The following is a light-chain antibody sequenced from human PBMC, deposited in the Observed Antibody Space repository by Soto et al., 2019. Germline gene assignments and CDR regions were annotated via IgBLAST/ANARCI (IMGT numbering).Light chain of an antibody. CDR3: QQHGRSPPSWT. CDR1: QSVTNNY. V-gene: IGKV3-20*01. CDR2: GAS. J-gene: IGKJ1*01. Sequence: ETVLTQSPGTLSLSPGERATLFCRASQSVTNNYLAWYQHKPGQAPRLLIYGASSRATGIPDRFSGSGSGTDFTLTISRLEPADFAVYYCQQHGRSPPSWTFGQGTKVEIK.